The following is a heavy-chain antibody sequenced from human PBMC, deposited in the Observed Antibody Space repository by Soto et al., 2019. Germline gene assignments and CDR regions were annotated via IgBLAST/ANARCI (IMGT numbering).Heavy chain of an antibody. D-gene: IGHD3-3*01. Sequence: SETLSLTCAVYGGSFSGYYWSWIRQPPGKGLEWIGEINHSGSTNYNPSLKSRVTISVDTSKNQFSLKLSSVTAADTAVYYCAAVGVITIFGVVILDNWSDPWGQATLVTVSS. V-gene: IGHV4-34*01. CDR2: INHSGST. J-gene: IGHJ5*02. CDR1: GGSFSGYY. CDR3: AAVGVITIFGVVILDNWSDP.